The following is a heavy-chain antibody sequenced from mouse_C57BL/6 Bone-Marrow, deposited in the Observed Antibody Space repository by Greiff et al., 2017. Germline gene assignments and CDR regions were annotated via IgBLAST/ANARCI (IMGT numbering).Heavy chain of an antibody. J-gene: IGHJ2*01. V-gene: IGHV5-17*01. D-gene: IGHD4-1*01. Sequence: EVKLMESGGGLVKPGGSLKLSCAASGFTFSDYGMHWVRQAPEKGLEWVAYISSGSSTIYYADTVKGRFTISRDNAKNTLFLQMTSLRSEDTAMCYCAKLGPFDYWGQGTTLTVSS. CDR2: ISSGSSTI. CDR3: AKLGPFDY. CDR1: GFTFSDYG.